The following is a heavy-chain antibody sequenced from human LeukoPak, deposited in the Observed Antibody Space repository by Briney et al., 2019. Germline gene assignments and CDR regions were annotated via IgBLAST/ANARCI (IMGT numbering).Heavy chain of an antibody. D-gene: IGHD6-19*01. CDR3: VRYTGWFYFDY. J-gene: IGHJ4*02. CDR2: TYYRSKWYS. V-gene: IGHV6-1*01. CDR1: GDSVSTNTAA. Sequence: SQTLSLTCAISGDSVSTNTAAWSWIRQSPSRGLAWLGRTYYRSKWYSDYAVSVRGRITIDPDTSKNQFSLQLTSVTPEDTAVYYCVRYTGWFYFDYWGQGTLVTVSS.